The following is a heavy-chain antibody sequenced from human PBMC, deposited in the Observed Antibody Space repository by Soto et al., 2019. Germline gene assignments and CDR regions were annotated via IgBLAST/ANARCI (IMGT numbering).Heavy chain of an antibody. CDR1: GFTFSNNA. V-gene: IGHV3-30-3*01. CDR3: ARGTTTSAFSAMDV. D-gene: IGHD1-1*01. Sequence: QVQLVESGGGVVQPGRSLRLSCAASGFTFSNNAMDWVRQAPGKGLEWGAVISYDGSNKYIAESVKGRFTISRDNSKNTLLRPMNSLRAEDTAVYDCARGTTTSAFSAMDVWGQGTTVTVSS. CDR2: ISYDGSNK. J-gene: IGHJ6*02.